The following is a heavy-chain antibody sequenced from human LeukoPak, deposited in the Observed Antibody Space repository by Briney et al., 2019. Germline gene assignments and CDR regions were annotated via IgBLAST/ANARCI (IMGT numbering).Heavy chain of an antibody. V-gene: IGHV4-39*02. CDR3: ARERWFDP. J-gene: IGHJ5*02. CDR1: GGSISSSSYY. CDR2: IYYSGST. Sequence: SETPSLTCTVSGGSISSSSYYWGWIRQPPGKGLEWIGSIYYSGSTYYNPSLKSRVTISVDTSKNQFSLKLSSVTAADTAVYYCARERWFDPWGQGTLVTVSS.